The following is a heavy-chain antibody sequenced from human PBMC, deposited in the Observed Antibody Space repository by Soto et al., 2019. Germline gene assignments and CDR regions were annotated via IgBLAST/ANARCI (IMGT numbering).Heavy chain of an antibody. D-gene: IGHD3-10*02. CDR1: GGPFSSYA. V-gene: IGHV1-69*06. J-gene: IGHJ5*02. CDR2: ITPMFGAP. Sequence: QVQLVQSGAEVKKPGSSVKVSCTASGGPFSSYAFNWVRQAPGQGLEWMGVITPMFGAPHYAQNFKGRITITADKSTNTAYMELSSLTSGDTAVYFCARVFTCRWFDPWGQGTLVTVSS. CDR3: ARVFTCRWFDP.